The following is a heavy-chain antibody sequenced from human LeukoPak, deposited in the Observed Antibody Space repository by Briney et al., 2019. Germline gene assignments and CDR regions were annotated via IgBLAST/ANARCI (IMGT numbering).Heavy chain of an antibody. J-gene: IGHJ4*02. D-gene: IGHD1-26*01. CDR2: IYYSGST. V-gene: IGHV4-39*07. Sequence: SETLSLTCTVSGGSISSSSYYWGWIRQPPGKGLEWIGSIYYSGSTYYNPSLKSRVTISVDTSKNQFSLKLSSVTAADTAVYYCARARYSGSYPDWGQGTLVTVSS. CDR3: ARARYSGSYPD. CDR1: GGSISSSSYY.